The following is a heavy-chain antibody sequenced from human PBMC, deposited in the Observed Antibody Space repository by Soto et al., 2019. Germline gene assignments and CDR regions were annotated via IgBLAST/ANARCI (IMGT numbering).Heavy chain of an antibody. Sequence: GGSLRLSCATSGSTFSSFDMDWVRQAPGKGLEWVSSIHRASTYIYYADSVRGRFTISRDNAKSSLYLQMNSLTVEDTAVYYCARRAVTTYHFFDYWGQGALVTVSS. CDR1: GSTFSSFD. CDR3: ARRAVTTYHFFDY. CDR2: IHRASTYI. D-gene: IGHD4-17*01. V-gene: IGHV3-21*06. J-gene: IGHJ4*02.